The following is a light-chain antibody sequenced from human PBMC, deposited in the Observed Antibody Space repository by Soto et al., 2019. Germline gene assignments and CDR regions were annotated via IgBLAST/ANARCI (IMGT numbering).Light chain of an antibody. CDR1: QSISSY. CDR3: QQLNSYPRT. V-gene: IGKV1-9*01. J-gene: IGKJ3*01. Sequence: DIQMTQSPSTLSASVGDRVTITCRASQSISSYLAWYQQKPGKVPKLLIYAASALQSGVPSRFSGSGSGTDFTLTISSLQPEDFATYYCQQLNSYPRTFGPGTKVDIK. CDR2: AAS.